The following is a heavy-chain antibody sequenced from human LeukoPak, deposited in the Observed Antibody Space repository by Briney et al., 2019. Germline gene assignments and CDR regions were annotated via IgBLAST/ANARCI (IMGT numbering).Heavy chain of an antibody. D-gene: IGHD2-2*01. CDR2: ISSSSSNI. CDR3: ARGYQRPDY. CDR1: GFTFSTYE. Sequence: PGGSLRLSCAASGFTFSTYELNWVRQAPGKGLEWVSSISSSSSNIYYADSVKGRFTISRDNAMNSVYLQMNSLRVEDTAVYYCARGYQRPDYWGQGTLITVSS. J-gene: IGHJ4*02. V-gene: IGHV3-21*01.